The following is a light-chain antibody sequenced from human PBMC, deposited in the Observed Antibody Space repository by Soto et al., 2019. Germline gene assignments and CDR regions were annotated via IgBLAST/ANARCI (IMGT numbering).Light chain of an antibody. CDR2: SSN. Sequence: QAVVTQPPSVSGTPGQRVIISCTGSSSNIGSNAVNWYQQLPGTAPKLLMASSNQRPSGVPDRFSGPKSGTSASLAISGLQTEDEADYYCATWEDSLNGVVFGGGTKLTVL. CDR1: SSNIGSNA. V-gene: IGLV1-44*01. CDR3: ATWEDSLNGVV. J-gene: IGLJ2*01.